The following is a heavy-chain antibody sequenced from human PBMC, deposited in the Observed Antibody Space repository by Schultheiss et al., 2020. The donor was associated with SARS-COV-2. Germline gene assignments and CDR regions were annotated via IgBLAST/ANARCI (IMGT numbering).Heavy chain of an antibody. D-gene: IGHD1-1*01. Sequence: GGSLRLSCAASGFTFSSYWMHWVRQAPGKGLVWVSVIYSGGSTYYADSVKGRFTISRDNSKNTLYLQMNSLRAEDTAVYYCASEYSWRIDYLDYWGQGTLVTVSS. J-gene: IGHJ4*02. CDR3: ASEYSWRIDYLDY. CDR2: IYSGGST. CDR1: GFTFSSYW. V-gene: IGHV3-66*02.